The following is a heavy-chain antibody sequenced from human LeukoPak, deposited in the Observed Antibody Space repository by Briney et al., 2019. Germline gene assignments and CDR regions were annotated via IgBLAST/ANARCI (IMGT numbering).Heavy chain of an antibody. V-gene: IGHV3-23*01. D-gene: IGHD1-26*01. CDR3: ARVGEGAAKD. CDR2: ISPTSNSI. J-gene: IGHJ4*02. Sequence: GGSLRLSCAASGFTFSSYAMTWVRQAPGKGLEWVSAISPTSNSIYYADSVKGRFTISRDNSKNTLYLQMNSLRAEDTAVYYCARVGEGAAKDWGQGTLVTVSS. CDR1: GFTFSSYA.